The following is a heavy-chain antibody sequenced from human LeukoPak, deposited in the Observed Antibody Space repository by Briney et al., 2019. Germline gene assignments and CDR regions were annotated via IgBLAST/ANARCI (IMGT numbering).Heavy chain of an antibody. J-gene: IGHJ4*02. D-gene: IGHD4-17*01. CDR3: ARAGGSTVSHSDY. CDR2: ISSSTSYI. V-gene: IGHV3-21*01. Sequence: KTGGSLRLSCAASGFTFSSYSMNWIRQAPGKGLEWVSSISSSTSYIYYADSVKGRFTISKDNAKNSLYLQMNSLRAEDTAVYYRARAGGSTVSHSDYWGQGTLVTVSS. CDR1: GFTFSSYS.